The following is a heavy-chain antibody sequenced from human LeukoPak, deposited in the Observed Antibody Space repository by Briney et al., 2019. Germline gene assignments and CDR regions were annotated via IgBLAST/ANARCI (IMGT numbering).Heavy chain of an antibody. V-gene: IGHV3-23*01. CDR2: IGNSGGST. D-gene: IGHD5-18*01. J-gene: IGHJ4*02. CDR1: GFSFTSYA. CDR3: ARGGGYSYGPFDY. Sequence: GGSLRLSCAASGFSFTSYAMSWVRQAPGKGLEWVSGIGNSGGSTYYADSVKGRFTISRDNAKNTLYLQMNSLRAEDTAVYYCARGGGYSYGPFDYWGQGTLVTVSS.